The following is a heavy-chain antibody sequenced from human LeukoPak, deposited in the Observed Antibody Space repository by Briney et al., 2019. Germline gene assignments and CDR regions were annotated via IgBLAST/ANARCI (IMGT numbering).Heavy chain of an antibody. CDR3: ARLYHDSRGYYWFDP. CDR1: GGSISSSSYY. J-gene: IGHJ5*02. V-gene: IGHV4-39*01. CDR2: IYYSGST. D-gene: IGHD3-22*01. Sequence: SETLSLTCTVSGGSISSSSYYWGWIRQPPGKGLEWIGGIYYSGSTYYNPSLKSRVTISVDTSKNQFSLKLSSVTAADTAVYYCARLYHDSRGYYWFDPWGQGTLVTVSS.